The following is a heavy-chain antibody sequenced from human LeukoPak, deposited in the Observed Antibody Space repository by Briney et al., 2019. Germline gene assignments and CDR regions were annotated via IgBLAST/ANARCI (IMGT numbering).Heavy chain of an antibody. J-gene: IGHJ5*02. V-gene: IGHV1-69*04. D-gene: IGHD3-10*01. CDR2: ITPILGIA. CDR1: GGTFSSYV. Sequence: SVKVSCKASGGTFSSYVITWVRQAPGQGLEWMGRITPILGIANYAQKFQGRVTMTRDTSTSTVYMELSSLRSEDTAVYYCARVGYYYGSGSSDRHTGNWFDPWGQGTLVTVSS. CDR3: ARVGYYYGSGSSDRHTGNWFDP.